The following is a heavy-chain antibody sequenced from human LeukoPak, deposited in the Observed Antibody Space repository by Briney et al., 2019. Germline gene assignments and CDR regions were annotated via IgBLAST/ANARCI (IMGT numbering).Heavy chain of an antibody. CDR1: GDSISSYC. D-gene: IGHD6-13*01. J-gene: IGHJ4*01. CDR3: ARTYSSTWYPYFDF. CDR2: IYYSGST. V-gene: IGHV4-59*08. Sequence: SETLSLTCTVSGDSISSYCWSWIRQPPGKGLEWIGYIYYSGSTVYTPSLKSRVTISVDTSKNQFSLRLSSVTAADTAVYYCARTYSSTWYPYFDFWGHGTLVTVSS.